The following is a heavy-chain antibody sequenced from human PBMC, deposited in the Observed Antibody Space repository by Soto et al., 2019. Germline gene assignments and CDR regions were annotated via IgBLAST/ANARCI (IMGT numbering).Heavy chain of an antibody. CDR3: ARGPVLRFLEWLYPYYGMDV. CDR2: INHSGST. D-gene: IGHD3-3*01. Sequence: SETLSLTCAVYGGSFSGYYWSWIRQPPGKGLEWIGEINHSGSTNYNPSLKSRVTISVDTSKNQFSLKLSSVTAADTAVYYCARGPVLRFLEWLYPYYGMDVWGQGTTVTVSS. J-gene: IGHJ6*02. V-gene: IGHV4-34*01. CDR1: GGSFSGYY.